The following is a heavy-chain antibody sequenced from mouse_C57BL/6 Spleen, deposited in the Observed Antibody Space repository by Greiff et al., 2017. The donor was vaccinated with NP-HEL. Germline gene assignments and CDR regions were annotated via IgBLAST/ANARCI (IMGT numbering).Heavy chain of an antibody. CDR2: ISDGGSYT. Sequence: EVKLVESGGGLVKPGGSLKLSCAASGFTFSSYAMSWVRQTPEKRLEWVATISDGGSYTYYPDNVKGRFTISRDNAKNNLYLQMSHLKSEDTAMYYCARDRGTVAWFAYWGQGTLVTVSA. CDR1: GFTFSSYA. D-gene: IGHD2-14*01. J-gene: IGHJ3*01. V-gene: IGHV5-4*01. CDR3: ARDRGTVAWFAY.